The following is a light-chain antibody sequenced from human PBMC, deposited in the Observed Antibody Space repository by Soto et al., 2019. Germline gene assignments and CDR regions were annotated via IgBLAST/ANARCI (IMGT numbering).Light chain of an antibody. CDR2: AAS. CDR3: QQHSNYPLT. J-gene: IGKJ4*01. Sequence: DIQMTQSPSTLSASVGDPVTITCRASQALSNYLAWYQQKPGKAPDLLIYAASTLQSGVPSRFSGSGSGTEFTLTISSLQHDDSATYYCQQHSNYPLTFGGGTKVDIK. CDR1: QALSNY. V-gene: IGKV1-9*01.